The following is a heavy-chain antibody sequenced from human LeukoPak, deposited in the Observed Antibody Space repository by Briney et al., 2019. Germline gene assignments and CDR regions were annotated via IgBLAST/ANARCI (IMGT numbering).Heavy chain of an antibody. Sequence: SETLSLTCTVSGGSISSYYWIWIRPPPGKGLEWIGYIYHSGSTNYNPSLKSRVTTSVDTSKNQFSLKLSSVTAADTAVYYCARSGYSYGPRYFDYWGQGTLVTVSS. CDR2: IYHSGST. V-gene: IGHV4-59*01. D-gene: IGHD5-18*01. J-gene: IGHJ4*02. CDR1: GGSISSYY. CDR3: ARSGYSYGPRYFDY.